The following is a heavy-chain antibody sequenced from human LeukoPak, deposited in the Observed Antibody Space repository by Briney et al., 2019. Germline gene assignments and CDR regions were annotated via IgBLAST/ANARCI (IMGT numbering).Heavy chain of an antibody. CDR2: ISYDGSNK. D-gene: IGHD5-18*01. V-gene: IGHV3-30*18. Sequence: GGSLRLSCAASGFTFSSYGMHWVRQAPGKGLEWVAVISYDGSNKYYADSVKGRFTISRDNSKNTLYLQMNSLRAEDTAVYYCAKEARYIYVWEAFDIWGQGTMVTVSS. CDR1: GFTFSSYG. J-gene: IGHJ3*02. CDR3: AKEARYIYVWEAFDI.